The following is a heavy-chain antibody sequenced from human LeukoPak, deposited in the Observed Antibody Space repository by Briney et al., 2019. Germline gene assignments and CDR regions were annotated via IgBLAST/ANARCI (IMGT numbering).Heavy chain of an antibody. J-gene: IGHJ4*02. Sequence: GGSLRLSCAASGFTFSSYEMNWVRQAPGKGLEWVSYISSSGSTIYYADSVKGRFTISRGNAKNSLYLQMNSLRAEDTAVYYCARGYYYDSSGYYPYFDYWGQGTLVTVSS. CDR1: GFTFSSYE. CDR2: ISSSGSTI. V-gene: IGHV3-48*03. D-gene: IGHD3-22*01. CDR3: ARGYYYDSSGYYPYFDY.